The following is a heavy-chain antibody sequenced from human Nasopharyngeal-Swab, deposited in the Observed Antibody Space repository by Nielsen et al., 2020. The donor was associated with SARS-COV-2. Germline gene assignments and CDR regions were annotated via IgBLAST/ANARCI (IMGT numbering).Heavy chain of an antibody. Sequence: SETLSLTCAVYGGSFSGYYWSWIRQPPGKGLEWIGEINHSGSTNYNPSLKSRVTISVDTSKKQFSLKLSSVTAADTAVYYCARRRTARQYWYFDLWGRGTLVTVSS. J-gene: IGHJ2*01. CDR3: ARRRTARQYWYFDL. CDR1: GGSFSGYY. D-gene: IGHD5-18*01. V-gene: IGHV4-34*01. CDR2: INHSGST.